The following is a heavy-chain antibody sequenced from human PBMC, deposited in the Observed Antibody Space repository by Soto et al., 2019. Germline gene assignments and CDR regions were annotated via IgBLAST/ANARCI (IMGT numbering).Heavy chain of an antibody. Sequence: QLQLQESGPGLVKPSETLSLTCTVSGGSISSSSYYWGWIRQPPGKGLEWIGSIYYSGSTYYNPSLKSRVTISVDTSKNQFTLKLSSVTAADTAVYYCARRPYGDYVGADYWGQGTLVTVSS. CDR3: ARRPYGDYVGADY. J-gene: IGHJ4*02. D-gene: IGHD4-17*01. CDR1: GGSISSSSYY. CDR2: IYYSGST. V-gene: IGHV4-39*01.